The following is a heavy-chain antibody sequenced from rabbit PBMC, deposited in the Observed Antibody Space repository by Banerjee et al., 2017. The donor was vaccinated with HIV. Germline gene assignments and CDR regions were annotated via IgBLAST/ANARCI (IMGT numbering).Heavy chain of an antibody. CDR1: GFSFSSNYY. CDR2: IYAGSSGST. Sequence: QSLEESGGDLVKPGASLTLTCTVSGFSFSSNYYMCWVRQAPGKGLEWIACIYAGSSGSTDYASWAKGRFTISKTSSTTVTLQMTSLTAADTATYFCARDAAGSYYHFNLWGQGTLVTVS. CDR3: ARDAAGSYYHFNL. V-gene: IGHV1S40*01. D-gene: IGHD8-1*01. J-gene: IGHJ4*01.